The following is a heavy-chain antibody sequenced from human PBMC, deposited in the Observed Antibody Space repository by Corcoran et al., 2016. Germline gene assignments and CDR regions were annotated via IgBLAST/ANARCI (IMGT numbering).Heavy chain of an antibody. D-gene: IGHD5-18*01. J-gene: IGHJ5*02. Sequence: QVQLVQSGAEVKKPGSSVKVSCKASGGTFSSYAISWVRQAPGQGLEWMGGIIPIFGTAKYAQKFQGRVTITADESTSTAYMELSSLRSEDTAVYYCARQIGDTAMVGNWFDPWGQGTLVTVSS. CDR3: ARQIGDTAMVGNWFDP. CDR1: GGTFSSYA. V-gene: IGHV1-69*01. CDR2: IIPIFGTA.